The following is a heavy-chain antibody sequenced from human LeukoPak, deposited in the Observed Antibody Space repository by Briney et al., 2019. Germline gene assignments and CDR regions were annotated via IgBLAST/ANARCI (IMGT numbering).Heavy chain of an antibody. Sequence: ASVKVSCKASGYTFTSYYMHWVRQAPGQGLEWMGIINPSGRSTSYAQKFQGRVTMTRDTSTRTVYMELSSLRSEDTAVYYCARDQRYYDSSGYYYPLGYWGQGTLVTVSS. CDR1: GYTFTSYY. CDR3: ARDQRYYDSSGYYYPLGY. D-gene: IGHD3-22*01. CDR2: INPSGRST. V-gene: IGHV1-46*01. J-gene: IGHJ4*02.